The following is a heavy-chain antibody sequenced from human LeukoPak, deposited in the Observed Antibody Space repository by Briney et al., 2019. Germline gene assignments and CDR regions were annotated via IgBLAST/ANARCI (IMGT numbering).Heavy chain of an antibody. CDR3: VRAPRSGAFDI. J-gene: IGHJ3*02. CDR2: IYHSGST. D-gene: IGHD1-1*01. Sequence: SETLSLTCAVSGGSISSGGYSWSWIRQPPGKGLEWIGYIYHSGSTYYNPSLKSRVTISVDRSKNRFSLKLSSVTAADTAVYYCVRAPRSGAFDIWGQGTMVTVSS. CDR1: GGSISSGGYS. V-gene: IGHV4-30-2*01.